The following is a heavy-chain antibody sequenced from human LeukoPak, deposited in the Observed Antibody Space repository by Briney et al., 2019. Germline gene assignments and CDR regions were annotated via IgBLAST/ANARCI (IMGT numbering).Heavy chain of an antibody. CDR2: TYYSGST. CDR1: DGSISSSSYY. CDR3: ARHLGGNSNDWHFDL. J-gene: IGHJ2*01. V-gene: IGHV4-39*01. Sequence: PSETLSLTCTVSDGSISSSSYYWGWIRQPPGKGLEWIGSTYYSGSTYSNPSFKSRVTISVDTSKNQFSLKLSSVTAADTAVYYCARHLGGNSNDWHFDLWGRGTLVTVSS. D-gene: IGHD4-23*01.